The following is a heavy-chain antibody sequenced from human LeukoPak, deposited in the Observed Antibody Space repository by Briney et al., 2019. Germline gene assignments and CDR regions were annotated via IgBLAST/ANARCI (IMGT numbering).Heavy chain of an antibody. Sequence: GGSLRLSCAASGFTFSSYAMSWVRQAPGKGLEWVSAISASGDSTYNADSVKGRFTISRDNSKNTLYLQMNSLRADDTAVYYCARSARLMKGVVEVTALDDWGQGTLVTVSS. J-gene: IGHJ4*02. CDR1: GFTFSSYA. CDR3: ARSARLMKGVVEVTALDD. V-gene: IGHV3-23*01. D-gene: IGHD3-3*01. CDR2: ISASGDST.